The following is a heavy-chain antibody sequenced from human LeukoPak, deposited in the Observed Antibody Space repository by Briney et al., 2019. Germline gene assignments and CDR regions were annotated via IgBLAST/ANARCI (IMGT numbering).Heavy chain of an antibody. Sequence: GGSLRLSCAASGFTFSNYAMHWVRQVLGKGLEYVSAISTNGRSTYYANSVKGRFTISRDNSKNTLYLQMGSLRAEDMAVYYCARGVGSLVYYYGMDVWGQGTTVTVSS. D-gene: IGHD3-16*01. CDR2: ISTNGRST. V-gene: IGHV3-64*01. CDR3: ARGVGSLVYYYGMDV. J-gene: IGHJ6*02. CDR1: GFTFSNYA.